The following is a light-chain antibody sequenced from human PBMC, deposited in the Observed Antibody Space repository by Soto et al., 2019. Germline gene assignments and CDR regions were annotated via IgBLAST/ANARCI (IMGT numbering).Light chain of an antibody. CDR3: QQYDNWPRT. J-gene: IGKJ1*01. V-gene: IGKV3-15*01. Sequence: EIVMTQSPATLSVSPGERATLSCRARQSVGSNLAWYQQKPGQAPRLLIYGASTRATGIPARFSGSGSGTEFTLTISSLQSEDCAVYYCQQYDNWPRTFGQGTKVDIK. CDR2: GAS. CDR1: QSVGSN.